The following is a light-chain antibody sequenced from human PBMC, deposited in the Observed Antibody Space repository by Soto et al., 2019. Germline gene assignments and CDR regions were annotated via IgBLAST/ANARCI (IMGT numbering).Light chain of an antibody. CDR3: QQYNSYPWT. CDR1: QSISSW. J-gene: IGKJ1*01. V-gene: IGKV1-5*01. Sequence: DIQMTQSPSTLSASVGDRVTITCRASQSISSWLVWYQQKPGKAPKFLIYDASGLESGVPSRFSGSGSGTEFTLTISSLQPDDFATYYCQQYNSYPWTFGQGTKVEIK. CDR2: DAS.